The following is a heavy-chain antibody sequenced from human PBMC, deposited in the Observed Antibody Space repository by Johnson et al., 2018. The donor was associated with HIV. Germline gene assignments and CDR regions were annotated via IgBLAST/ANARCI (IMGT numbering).Heavy chain of an antibody. CDR2: VCWNSGSI. V-gene: IGHV3-9*01. J-gene: IGHJ3*02. CDR3: AKGLDRIAAAGTRGAFDI. D-gene: IGHD6-13*01. Sequence: EVQLVESGGGLVQPGRSLRLSCAASGFTFDDYAMHWVRHAPGKGLEWVSGVCWNSGSIGYADSVTGRFPISRANAKNSLYLQMNRLRAEDTALYYCAKGLDRIAAAGTRGAFDIWGQGTMVTVSS. CDR1: GFTFDDYA.